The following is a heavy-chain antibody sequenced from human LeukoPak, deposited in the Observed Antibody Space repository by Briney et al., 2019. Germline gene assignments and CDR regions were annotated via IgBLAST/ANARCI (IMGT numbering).Heavy chain of an antibody. CDR3: AKGIAAAGPQDY. Sequence: GGSLRLSCAASGFTFSSYGMRWVRQAPGKGLEWVAVIWYDGSNKYYADSVKGRFTISRDNYKNTLYLQMNSLRAEDTAVYYCAKGIAAAGPQDYWGQRTLVTISS. CDR2: IWYDGSNK. CDR1: GFTFSSYG. J-gene: IGHJ4*02. V-gene: IGHV3-33*06. D-gene: IGHD6-13*01.